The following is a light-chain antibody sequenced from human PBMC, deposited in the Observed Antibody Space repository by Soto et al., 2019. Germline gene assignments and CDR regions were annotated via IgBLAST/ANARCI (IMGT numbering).Light chain of an antibody. J-gene: IGLJ1*01. CDR1: SSDIGGYNY. CDR2: DVY. Sequence: QSALTQPASVSGSPGQSITISCTGTSSDIGGYNYVSWYQLHPGKAPKLMIYDVYDRPSGVSNRFSGSKSGNTASLTISGLQAEDEADYYCFSYTSSSTPYVFGSGTKVTVL. V-gene: IGLV2-14*01. CDR3: FSYTSSSTPYV.